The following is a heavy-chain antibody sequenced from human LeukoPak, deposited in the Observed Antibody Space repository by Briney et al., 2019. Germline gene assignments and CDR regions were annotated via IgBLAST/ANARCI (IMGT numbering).Heavy chain of an antibody. D-gene: IGHD3-10*02. J-gene: IGHJ6*04. CDR3: AELGITMIGGV. V-gene: IGHV3-30*18. CDR2: ISYDGSIK. Sequence: GGSLRLSCAASGFIFSANGMHWVRQAPGKGLEWVAVISYDGSIKYYGDSVQGRFTISRDNSKNTLYLQMNSLRAEDTAVYYCAELGITMIGGVWGKGTTATISS. CDR1: GFIFSANG.